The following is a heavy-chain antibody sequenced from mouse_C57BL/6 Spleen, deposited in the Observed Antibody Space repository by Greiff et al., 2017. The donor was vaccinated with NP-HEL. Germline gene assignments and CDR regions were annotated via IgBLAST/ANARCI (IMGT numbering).Heavy chain of an antibody. D-gene: IGHD2-3*01. J-gene: IGHJ3*01. Sequence: DVMLVESGGGLVKPGGSLKLSCAASGFTFSDYGMHWVRQAPEKGLEWVAYISSGSSTIYYADTVKGRFTISRDNAKNTLFLQMTSLRSEDTAMYYCARRAIYDGYYEGFAYWGQGTLVTVSA. CDR1: GFTFSDYG. CDR3: ARRAIYDGYYEGFAY. CDR2: ISSGSSTI. V-gene: IGHV5-17*01.